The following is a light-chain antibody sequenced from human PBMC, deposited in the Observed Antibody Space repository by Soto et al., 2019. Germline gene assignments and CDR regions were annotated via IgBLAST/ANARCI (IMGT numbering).Light chain of an antibody. Sequence: AIQMTQSPSSLSASVGDRVTITCRASQGIRNDLGWYQQKPGKAPKLLIYAASSLQSGVPSRFSGSGSGTDFPLPISSLQPEDFATYYCLQDYNYPRTVGPGTKVDTK. CDR1: QGIRND. J-gene: IGKJ3*01. V-gene: IGKV1-6*01. CDR3: LQDYNYPRT. CDR2: AAS.